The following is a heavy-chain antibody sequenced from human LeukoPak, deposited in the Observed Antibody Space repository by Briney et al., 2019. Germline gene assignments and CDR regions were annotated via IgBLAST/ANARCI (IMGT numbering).Heavy chain of an antibody. CDR2: ISYDGSNK. D-gene: IGHD3-10*01. J-gene: IGHJ4*02. CDR1: GFTFSSYG. V-gene: IGHV3-30*18. CDR3: AKDYAVVRGVIGYFDY. Sequence: GGSLRLSCAASGFTFSSYGMHWVRQAPGKGLEWVAVISYDGSNKYYADSVKGRFTISRDNSKNTLYLQMNSLRAEDTAVYYCAKDYAVVRGVIGYFDYWGQGTLVTVSS.